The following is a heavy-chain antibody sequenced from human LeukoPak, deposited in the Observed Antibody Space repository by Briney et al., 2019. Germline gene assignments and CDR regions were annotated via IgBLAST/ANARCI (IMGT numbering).Heavy chain of an antibody. Sequence: GGSLRLSCAASGFTFSDYWMHWVRDAPGKGLVWVSRINGDGRSTSYADSVKGRFTISRDNAKNTLYLQMNSLRVEDTAVYYCARHGDNSGWFHWFDPWGQGTLVTVSS. CDR1: GFTFSDYW. V-gene: IGHV3-74*01. CDR2: INGDGRST. D-gene: IGHD6-19*01. J-gene: IGHJ5*02. CDR3: ARHGDNSGWFHWFDP.